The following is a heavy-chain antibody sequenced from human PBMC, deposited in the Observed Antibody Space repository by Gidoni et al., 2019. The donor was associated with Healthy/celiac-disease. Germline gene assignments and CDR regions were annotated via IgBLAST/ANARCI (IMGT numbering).Heavy chain of an antibody. V-gene: IGHV4-59*01. J-gene: IGHJ5*02. CDR1: GGSISSYY. Sequence: QVQLQESGPGLVKPAETLSLTCTVSGGSISSYYWNWIRQPPGKGLEWIGYIYYSGSTNYNPSLKSRVTISVDTSKNPFSLKLSSVTAADTAVYYCARGDVVPAADNWFDPWGQGTLVTVSS. D-gene: IGHD2-2*01. CDR2: IYYSGST. CDR3: ARGDVVPAADNWFDP.